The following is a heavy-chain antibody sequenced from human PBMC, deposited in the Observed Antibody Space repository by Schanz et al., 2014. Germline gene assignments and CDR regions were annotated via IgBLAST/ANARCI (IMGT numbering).Heavy chain of an antibody. CDR3: ARANYRRKINFDY. Sequence: VQLVESGGGLVKPGGSLRLSCAASGFTFSDYYMSWIRQAPGKGLEWVSTISASGGSTYYADSVKGRFTISRDNSENTLYLQMNSLSADDTAVFYCARANYRRKINFDYWGRGTLVTVSS. D-gene: IGHD3-10*01. CDR1: GFTFSDYY. CDR2: ISASGGST. J-gene: IGHJ4*02. V-gene: IGHV3-23*04.